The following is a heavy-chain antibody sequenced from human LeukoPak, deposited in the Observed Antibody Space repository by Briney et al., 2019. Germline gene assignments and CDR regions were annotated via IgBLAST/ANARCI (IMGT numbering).Heavy chain of an antibody. CDR2: INSDGRTT. CDR1: GFSFSSFW. J-gene: IGHJ4*02. CDR3: ARGGYGAHMG. D-gene: IGHD4-17*01. V-gene: IGHV3-74*01. Sequence: GWSLRLSCAASGFSFSSFWMHWVRQVPGKGLLWVSGINSDGRTTGYADSVKGRFTISRDNAKNTVDLQMDSLRAEDTAVYYCARGGYGAHMGWGQGTLVTVSS.